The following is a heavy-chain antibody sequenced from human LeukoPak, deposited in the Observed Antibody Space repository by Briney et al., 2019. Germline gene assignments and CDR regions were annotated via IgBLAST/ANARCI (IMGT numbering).Heavy chain of an antibody. CDR1: GGSISSSSYY. D-gene: IGHD6-13*01. J-gene: IGHJ6*02. V-gene: IGHV4-39*07. CDR3: AARIAAAGRWYYYGMDV. Sequence: SETLSLTCTVSGGSISSSSYYWGWIRQPPGKGLEWIGSIYYSGSTYYNPSLKSRVTISVDTSKIQFSLKLSSVTAADTAVYYCAARIAAAGRWYYYGMDVWGQGTTVTVSS. CDR2: IYYSGST.